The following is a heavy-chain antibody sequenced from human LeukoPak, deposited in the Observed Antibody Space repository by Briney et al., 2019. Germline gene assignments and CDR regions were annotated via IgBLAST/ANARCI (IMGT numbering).Heavy chain of an antibody. Sequence: SQTLSLTCTVSGGSISSGDYYWSWIRQPPGEGLEWIGSIYSTGRTYYNPSLKSRVAISVDTSKNLFSLKLSSVTAADTAVYYCARDNYDYVWGRYRQRNPEYFQHWGQGTLVTVSS. CDR2: IYSTGRT. V-gene: IGHV4-30-4*08. CDR1: GGSISSGDYY. CDR3: ARDNYDYVWGRYRQRNPEYFQH. D-gene: IGHD3-16*02. J-gene: IGHJ1*01.